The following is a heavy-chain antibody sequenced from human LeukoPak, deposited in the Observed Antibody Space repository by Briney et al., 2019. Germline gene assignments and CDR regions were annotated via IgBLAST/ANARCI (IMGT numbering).Heavy chain of an antibody. CDR1: GGSISSGGYY. V-gene: IGHV4-61*02. Sequence: PSETLSLTCTVSGGSISSGGYYWSWIRQPAGKGLEWIGRIYTSGSTNYNPSLKSRVTMSVDTSKNQFSLKLSSVTAADTAVYYCARALEYYYGSDSGFDYWGQGTLVTVSS. CDR3: ARALEYYYGSDSGFDY. D-gene: IGHD3-10*01. CDR2: IYTSGST. J-gene: IGHJ4*02.